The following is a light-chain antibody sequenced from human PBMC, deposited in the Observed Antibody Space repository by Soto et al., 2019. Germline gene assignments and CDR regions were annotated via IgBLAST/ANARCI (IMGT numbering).Light chain of an antibody. CDR1: QRISSW. Sequence: DIQMTQSPSTLSASVGDIVTITCRASQRISSWLAWYQQKPGKAPKLLIYKASSLESGVPSRFSGSGSGTEFTLTISSLQPDDFATYYCQQYDNYPITFGPGTKVHI. CDR2: KAS. CDR3: QQYDNYPIT. J-gene: IGKJ3*01. V-gene: IGKV1-5*03.